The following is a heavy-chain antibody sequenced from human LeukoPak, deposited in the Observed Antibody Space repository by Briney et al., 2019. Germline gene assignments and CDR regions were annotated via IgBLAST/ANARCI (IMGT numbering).Heavy chain of an antibody. CDR1: GYTFTGYY. D-gene: IGHD4-23*01. CDR2: INPNSGGT. J-gene: IGHJ4*02. Sequence: GASVKDSCKASGYTFTGYYMHWVRQAPGQGLEWMGRINPNSGGTNYAQKFQGRVTMTRDTSISTAYMELSRLRSDDTAVYYCASYHDYGGNPDYWGQGTLVTVSS. V-gene: IGHV1-2*06. CDR3: ASYHDYGGNPDY.